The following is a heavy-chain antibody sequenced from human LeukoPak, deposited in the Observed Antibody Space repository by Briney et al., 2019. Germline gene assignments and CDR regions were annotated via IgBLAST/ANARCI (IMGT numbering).Heavy chain of an antibody. Sequence: GGSLRLSCAASGFTVSSNYMSWVRQAPGKGLEWVSVIYSGGSTYYADSVKGRFTISRDNSKNTLYLQMNSLRAEDTAVYYCARDLSGITGYTYGRGIDYWGQGTLVTVSS. D-gene: IGHD5-18*01. CDR1: GFTVSSNY. CDR2: IYSGGST. J-gene: IGHJ4*02. V-gene: IGHV3-66*01. CDR3: ARDLSGITGYTYGRGIDY.